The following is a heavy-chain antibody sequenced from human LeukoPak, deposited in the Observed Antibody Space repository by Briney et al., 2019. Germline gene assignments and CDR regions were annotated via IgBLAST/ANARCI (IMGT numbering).Heavy chain of an antibody. V-gene: IGHV3-23*01. CDR3: ARKVSSSSFSMDV. J-gene: IGHJ6*02. CDR2: IGGRDGGT. Sequence: GGSLRLSCAASGFIFSNYAMSWVRQAPGKGLEWVSAIGGRDGGTYYADSMKGRFTVSRDDPKNTLYLQMNTLRVEDTAVYYCARKVSSSSFSMDVWGQGTTVTVSS. CDR1: GFIFSNYA. D-gene: IGHD6-13*01.